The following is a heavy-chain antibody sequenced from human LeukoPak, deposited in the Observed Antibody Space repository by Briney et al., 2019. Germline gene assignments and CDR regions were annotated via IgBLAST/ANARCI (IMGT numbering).Heavy chain of an antibody. D-gene: IGHD3-22*01. J-gene: IGHJ3*02. CDR1: GGSISSGDYY. Sequence: SETLSLTCTVSGGSISSGDYYWSWIRQPPGTGLEWIGYIYYSGSTYYNPSLKSRVTISVDTSKNQFSLKLSSVTAADTAVYYCAREGNYDTFARAFDIWGQGTMVTVSS. CDR2: IYYSGST. V-gene: IGHV4-30-4*01. CDR3: AREGNYDTFARAFDI.